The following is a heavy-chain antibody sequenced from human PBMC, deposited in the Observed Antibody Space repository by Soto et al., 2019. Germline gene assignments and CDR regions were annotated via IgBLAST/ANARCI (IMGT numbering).Heavy chain of an antibody. CDR1: GFTFSSYA. J-gene: IGHJ4*02. D-gene: IGHD4-17*01. CDR2: ITGSGDKR. Sequence: EVHLLESGGRLVQPGGSLRLSCAASGFTFSSYAMSWVRQAPGKGLEWVSGITGSGDKRYYADSVKGRFTISRDNSKNTLYLQMNSLRVEDTAVFYCAKDYGDFWDPLDYWGQGTLVTVSS. CDR3: AKDYGDFWDPLDY. V-gene: IGHV3-23*01.